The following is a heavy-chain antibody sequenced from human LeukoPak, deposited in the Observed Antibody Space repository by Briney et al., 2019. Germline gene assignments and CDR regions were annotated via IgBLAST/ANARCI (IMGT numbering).Heavy chain of an antibody. D-gene: IGHD6-19*01. CDR1: GDSISSYY. CDR3: ARDLGIAVAGPYYFDY. CDR2: IYTSGST. Sequence: SETLSLTCTVSGDSISSYYWSWIRQPAGKGLEWIGRIYTSGSTNCNPSLKSRVTMSVDTSKNQFSLKLSSVTAADTAVYYCARDLGIAVAGPYYFDYWGQGTLVTVSS. V-gene: IGHV4-4*07. J-gene: IGHJ4*02.